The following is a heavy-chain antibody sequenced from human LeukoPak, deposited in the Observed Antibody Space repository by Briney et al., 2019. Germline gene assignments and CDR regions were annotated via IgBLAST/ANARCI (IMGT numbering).Heavy chain of an antibody. D-gene: IGHD2/OR15-2a*01. CDR3: VRDTFYAFDM. CDR1: GFTFSSYG. V-gene: IGHV3-33*01. Sequence: GGSLRLSCAASGFTFSSYGMHWVRQAPGKGLEWVAVIWYDGSNKYYADSVKGRFTISRDNSKNTLYLQMDSLRDEDTAVYYCVRDTFYAFDMWGQGTMVTVSS. CDR2: IWYDGSNK. J-gene: IGHJ3*02.